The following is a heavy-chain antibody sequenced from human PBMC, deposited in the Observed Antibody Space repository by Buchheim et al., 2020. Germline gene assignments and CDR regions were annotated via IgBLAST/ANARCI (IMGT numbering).Heavy chain of an antibody. J-gene: IGHJ6*02. Sequence: QVQLQESGPGLVKPSQTLSLTCTVSGGSISSGGYYWSWIRQHPGKGLEWIGYIYYSGSTYYNPSLKSRVTISVDTSKNQFSLKLSSVTAADTAVYYCARDRMVVVPAAIETDYYYYGMDVWGQGTT. CDR3: ARDRMVVVPAAIETDYYYYGMDV. CDR2: IYYSGST. CDR1: GGSISSGGYY. D-gene: IGHD2-2*02. V-gene: IGHV4-31*03.